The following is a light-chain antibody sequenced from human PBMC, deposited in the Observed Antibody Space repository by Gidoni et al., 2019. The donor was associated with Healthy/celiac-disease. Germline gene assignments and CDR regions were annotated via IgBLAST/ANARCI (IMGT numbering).Light chain of an antibody. Sequence: ETVLTQSPATLSLSPGERATLSSRASQIVSSYSAWYQQKPGQAPRLLIYDASNRATGIPARFGGSGSGTDFTLTSSSLEPEDFAVYYCQQRSNWPPTFGGGTKVEIK. V-gene: IGKV3-11*01. J-gene: IGKJ4*01. CDR3: QQRSNWPPT. CDR2: DAS. CDR1: QIVSSY.